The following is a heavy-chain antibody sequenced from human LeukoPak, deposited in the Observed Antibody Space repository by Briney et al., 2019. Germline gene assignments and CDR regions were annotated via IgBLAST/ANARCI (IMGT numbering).Heavy chain of an antibody. CDR2: ISSSSSTI. J-gene: IGHJ4*02. CDR3: ARAVYYDFWSGYYNNPYYFDY. D-gene: IGHD3-3*01. CDR1: GFTFSTYS. V-gene: IGHV3-48*04. Sequence: GGSLRLSCAASGFTFSTYSVNWVRQAPGRGLEWLSYISSSSSTIYYADSVKGRFTISRDNAKNSLYLQMNSLRAEDTAVYYCARAVYYDFWSGYYNNPYYFDYWGQGTLVTVSS.